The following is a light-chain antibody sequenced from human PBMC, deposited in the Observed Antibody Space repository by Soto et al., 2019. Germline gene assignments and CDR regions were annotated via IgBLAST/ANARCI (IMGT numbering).Light chain of an antibody. CDR2: DAP. V-gene: IGKV3-11*01. CDR3: QQRNGWPRT. J-gene: IGKJ1*01. Sequence: EIVLTQSPATLSLSPGDRATLFCRASQSVGGYLGWYQQRPGQAPRLLIYDAPNRVPGVPDRFSASGSGTDFTLSISSLEPEDFAVYYCQQRNGWPRTFGQGTKVEIK. CDR1: QSVGGY.